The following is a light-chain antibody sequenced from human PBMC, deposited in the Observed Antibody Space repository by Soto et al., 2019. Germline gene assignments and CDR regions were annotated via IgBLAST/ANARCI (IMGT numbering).Light chain of an antibody. CDR1: QSVGSY. Sequence: EIVLTQSPATLSLSPGERATLSCRASQSVGSYLAWYQQKPGQAPRFLIYDASHRATGIPARFSGSGSGTDFTLTISDVEPEDFAVYYCHQRQSWPRTFGQGTTVDI. CDR2: DAS. V-gene: IGKV3-11*01. CDR3: HQRQSWPRT. J-gene: IGKJ1*01.